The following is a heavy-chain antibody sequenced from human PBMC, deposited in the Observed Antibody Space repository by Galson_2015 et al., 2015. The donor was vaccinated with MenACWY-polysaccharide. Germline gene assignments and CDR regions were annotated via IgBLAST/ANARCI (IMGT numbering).Heavy chain of an antibody. CDR1: GGSLTAYY. CDR3: ARPPGGYSSGGQIDS. D-gene: IGHD5-18*01. V-gene: IGHV4-59*01. CDR2: IYYSGST. Sequence: ATLSLTCSVSGGSLTAYYWAWIRPPPGRGLEWIGCIYYSGSTKYSPSLNSRVTISVDTSNNQFSLKLSSVTAADTAVYYCARPPGGYSSGGQIDSWGQGSLVTVSS. J-gene: IGHJ4*02.